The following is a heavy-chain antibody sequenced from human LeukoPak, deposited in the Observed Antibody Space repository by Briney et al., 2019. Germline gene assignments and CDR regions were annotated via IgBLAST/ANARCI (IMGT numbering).Heavy chain of an antibody. CDR3: ARGGRCCSSTSCYYLPRQKFPIQH. CDR2: INHSGST. Sequence: NPSETLSLTCAVYGGSFSGYYWSWIRQPPGKGLEWIGEINHSGSTNYNPSLKSRVTISVGTSKNQFSLKLSSVTAADTAVYYCARGGRCCSSTSCYYLPRQKFPIQHWGQGTLVTVSS. CDR1: GGSFSGYY. V-gene: IGHV4-34*01. J-gene: IGHJ1*01. D-gene: IGHD2-2*01.